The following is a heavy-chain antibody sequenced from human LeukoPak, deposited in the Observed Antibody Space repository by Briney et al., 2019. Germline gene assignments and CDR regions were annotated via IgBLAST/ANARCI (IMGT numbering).Heavy chain of an antibody. CDR2: IYSGGST. J-gene: IGHJ6*02. V-gene: IGHV3-66*01. CDR1: GFTVSNNY. Sequence: PGGSLRLSCAASGFTVSNNYMSWVRQAPGKGLEWVALIYSGGSTYYADFVKGRFTISRDKSKNTLYLRMSSLRAEDTAVYYCAGFSHKGVWGQGTTVTVSS. CDR3: AGFSHKGV.